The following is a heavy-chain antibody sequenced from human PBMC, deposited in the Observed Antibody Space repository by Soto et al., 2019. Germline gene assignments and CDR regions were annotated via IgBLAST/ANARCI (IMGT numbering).Heavy chain of an antibody. J-gene: IGHJ4*02. V-gene: IGHV3-74*01. CDR3: ARDTNGLHY. D-gene: IGHD1-1*01. Sequence: EVQLLESGGGLVQPGGSLRLSCAASGLIFSNYKMHCVRQAPGKGLVWVSRISTDGSITDYADSVKGRFTVSRDNAKNTLYLQMNSLRVDDTAVYYCARDTNGLHYWGQGTLVTVSS. CDR2: ISTDGSIT. CDR1: GLIFSNYK.